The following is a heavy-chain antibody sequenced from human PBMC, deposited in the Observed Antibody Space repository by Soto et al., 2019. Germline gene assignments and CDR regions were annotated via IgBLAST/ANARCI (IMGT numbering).Heavy chain of an antibody. D-gene: IGHD4-17*01. CDR3: AISREVTTGYYYYGMDV. CDR2: TYYRSKWYN. CDR1: GDRVSSNSAA. V-gene: IGHV6-1*01. J-gene: IGHJ6*02. Sequence: SQTLSLTYAISGDRVSSNSAAWNWIRQSPSRGLEWLGRTYYRSKWYNDYAVSVKSRITINPDTSKNQFSLQLNSVTPEDTAVYYCAISREVTTGYYYYGMDVWGQGTTVTVSS.